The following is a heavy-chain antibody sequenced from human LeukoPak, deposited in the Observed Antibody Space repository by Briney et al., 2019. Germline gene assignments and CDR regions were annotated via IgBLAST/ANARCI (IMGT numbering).Heavy chain of an antibody. V-gene: IGHV1-18*01. Sequence: ASVKVSCKASGYTFTSYGISWVRQAPGQGLEWMGWIGAYNGNTNYAQKLQGRVTMTTDTSTSTAYMELRSLRSDDTAVYYCASMINSGEQVADWFDPWGQGTLVTVSS. J-gene: IGHJ5*02. CDR2: IGAYNGNT. D-gene: IGHD1/OR15-1a*01. CDR1: GYTFTSYG. CDR3: ASMINSGEQVADWFDP.